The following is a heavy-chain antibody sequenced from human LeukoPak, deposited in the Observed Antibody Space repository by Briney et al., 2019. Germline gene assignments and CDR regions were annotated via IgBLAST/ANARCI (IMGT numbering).Heavy chain of an antibody. D-gene: IGHD6-19*01. CDR1: GGTSSNYA. V-gene: IGHV1-69*05. J-gene: IGHJ4*02. CDR2: IIPLFRTS. Sequence: AASVKVSCKASGGTSSNYAISWVRQAPGQGLEWMGGIIPLFRTSNYPQKFQGRVTVTTDESTSTAYMELSSLRFEDTAVYYCSTSVPGYSSGWYSWGQGTLVTVSS. CDR3: STSVPGYSSGWYS.